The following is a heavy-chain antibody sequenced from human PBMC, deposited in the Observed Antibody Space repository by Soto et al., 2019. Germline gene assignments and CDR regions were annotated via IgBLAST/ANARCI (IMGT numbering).Heavy chain of an antibody. CDR3: ARDVGIAAGGAESYYYGMDF. CDR2: IYYSGST. Sequence: TLSLTCTASGGSISSSYCSWIRQPPGKGLEWIGDIYYSGSTNYNPSLKSRVTISVDTSKNQFSMKLSSVSVEERAVYYCARDVGIAAGGAESYYYGMDFWGQGTTVTV. V-gene: IGHV4-59*01. J-gene: IGHJ6*02. CDR1: GGSISSSY. D-gene: IGHD6-25*01.